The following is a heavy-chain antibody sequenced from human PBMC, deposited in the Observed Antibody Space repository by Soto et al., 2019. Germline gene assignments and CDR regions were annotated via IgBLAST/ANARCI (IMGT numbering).Heavy chain of an antibody. CDR1: GYTFTIYA. CDR2: INAGNGNT. Sequence: VASVKVSCKASGYTFTIYAMHWVRQAPGQRLEWMGWINAGNGNTKYSQKFQGRVTITRDTSASTAYMELSSLRSEDTAVYYCASSSCLLSCAFYYYGMDVWGQGTTVTVSS. CDR3: ASSSCLLSCAFYYYGMDV. V-gene: IGHV1-3*01. J-gene: IGHJ6*02. D-gene: IGHD6-13*01.